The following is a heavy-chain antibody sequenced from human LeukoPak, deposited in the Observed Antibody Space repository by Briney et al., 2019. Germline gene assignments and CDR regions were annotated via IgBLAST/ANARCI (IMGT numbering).Heavy chain of an antibody. Sequence: GGSLRLSCVASRFIFRNYWMSWVRQAAGKGLEWVANINHDGGDKNYVDSVKGRFTISRDNAKSSLYLQMNSLRVEDTAVYYCAITGGPTVTAFDLWGQGILVTVSS. D-gene: IGHD4-17*01. CDR1: RFIFRNYW. CDR3: AITGGPTVTAFDL. J-gene: IGHJ4*02. V-gene: IGHV3-7*02. CDR2: INHDGGDK.